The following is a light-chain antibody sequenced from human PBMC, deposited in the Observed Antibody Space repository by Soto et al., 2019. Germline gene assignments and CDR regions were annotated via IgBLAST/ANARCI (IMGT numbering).Light chain of an antibody. CDR3: GTWDSSLSAQI. J-gene: IGLJ2*01. Sequence: QSVLTQPPSVSAAPGQTVTISCFGSSSNIGSHYVFWYKQLPGTAPKLLIFDNDKRPSGIPDRFSGAKFGTSGTLGITGLQTGDEADYYCGTWDSSLSAQIFGGGTKLTVL. CDR1: SSNIGSHY. V-gene: IGLV1-51*01. CDR2: DND.